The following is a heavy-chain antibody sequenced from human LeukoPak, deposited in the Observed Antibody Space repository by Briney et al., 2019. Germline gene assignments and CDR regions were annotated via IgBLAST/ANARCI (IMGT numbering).Heavy chain of an antibody. CDR2: IFKSGNT. CDR3: AGTGIRNWFDP. CDR1: GDSISTTGYF. D-gene: IGHD1-14*01. V-gene: IGHV4-39*01. J-gene: IGHJ5*02. Sequence: AETLSLTCSVSGDSISTTGYFWVWIRQSPGRDLEWIGSIFKSGNTFYNMSLKSRVTISVDTSKNEFSLILTSVTAADTAVYYCAGTGIRNWFDPWGQGILVTVSS.